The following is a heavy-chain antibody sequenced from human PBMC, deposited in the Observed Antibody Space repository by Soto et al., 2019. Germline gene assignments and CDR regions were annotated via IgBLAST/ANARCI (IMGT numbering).Heavy chain of an antibody. D-gene: IGHD6-13*01. V-gene: IGHV1-3*01. CDR2: INAGNGNT. Sequence: ASVKVSCKASGYTFTSYAMHWVLQAPGQRLEWMGWINAGNGNTKYSQKFQGRVTITRDTSASTAYMELSSLRSEDTAVYYCARDQANGIAEDGIWGQGTLVNVSS. CDR3: ARDQANGIAEDGI. CDR1: GYTFTSYA. J-gene: IGHJ4*02.